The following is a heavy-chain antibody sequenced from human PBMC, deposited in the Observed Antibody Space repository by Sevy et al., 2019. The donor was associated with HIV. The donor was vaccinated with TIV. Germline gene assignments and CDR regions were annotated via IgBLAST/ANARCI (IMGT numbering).Heavy chain of an antibody. Sequence: GGSLRLSCAASGFTFSDYSMNWVHQAPGKGLEWVATMPSTGVNTFYANSVKGRFTISRDNSRSTLYLQMNSLRAEDTALYYCARGWPINFWGQGTLVTVSS. CDR1: GFTFSDYS. CDR3: ARGWPINF. V-gene: IGHV3-23*01. CDR2: MPSTGVNT. J-gene: IGHJ4*02. D-gene: IGHD6-13*01.